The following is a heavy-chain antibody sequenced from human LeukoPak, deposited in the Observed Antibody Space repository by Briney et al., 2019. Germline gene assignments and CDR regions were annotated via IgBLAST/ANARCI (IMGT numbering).Heavy chain of an antibody. Sequence: SVKVSCKASGGTFSSYAISWVRQAPGQGLEWMGGIIPIFGTANYAQKFQGRVTITADKSTSTAYMELSSLRSEDTAVYYCARRKGTVTDYYYYYMDVWGKGTTVTVSS. CDR1: GGTFSSYA. CDR2: IIPIFGTA. J-gene: IGHJ6*03. D-gene: IGHD4-17*01. V-gene: IGHV1-69*06. CDR3: ARRKGTVTDYYYYYMDV.